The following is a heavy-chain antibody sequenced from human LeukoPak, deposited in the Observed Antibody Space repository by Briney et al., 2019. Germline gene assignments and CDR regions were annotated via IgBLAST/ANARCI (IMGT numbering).Heavy chain of an antibody. J-gene: IGHJ6*04. V-gene: IGHV1-69*01. CDR1: GGTFSSYA. CDR3: ARGPLYSGYDYDYYYGMDV. D-gene: IGHD5-12*01. CDR2: IIPIFGTA. Sequence: SVKVSCKASGGTFSSYAISWVRQAPGQGLEWKGGIIPIFGTANYAQKFQGRVTITADESTSTAYMELSSLRSEDTAVYYCARGPLYSGYDYDYYYGMDVWGKGTTVTVSS.